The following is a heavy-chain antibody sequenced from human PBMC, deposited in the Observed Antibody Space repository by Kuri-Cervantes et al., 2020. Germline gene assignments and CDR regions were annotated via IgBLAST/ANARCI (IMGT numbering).Heavy chain of an antibody. D-gene: IGHD5-12*01. CDR1: GGSISSYY. CDR2: IYYSGST. Sequence: ESLKISWTVSGGSISSYYWSWIRQPPGKGLEWIGYIYYSGSTNYNPSLKSRVTISVDTSKNQFSLKLSSVTAAGTAVYYCARDLGVATIRGNWFDPWGQGTLVTVSS. CDR3: ARDLGVATIRGNWFDP. J-gene: IGHJ5*02. V-gene: IGHV4-59*01.